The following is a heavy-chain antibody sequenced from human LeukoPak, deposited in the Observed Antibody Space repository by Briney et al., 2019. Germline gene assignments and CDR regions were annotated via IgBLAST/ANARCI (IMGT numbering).Heavy chain of an antibody. J-gene: IGHJ4*02. Sequence: PSETLSLTCTVSGGSISSSSYYWGWIRQPPGKGLEWIGSIYYSGSTYYNPSLKSRVTISVDTSKNQFSLKLSSVTAADTAVYYCARLTTPLQTYYDFWSGYYVGYWGQGTLVTVSS. V-gene: IGHV4-39*01. CDR2: IYYSGST. D-gene: IGHD3-3*01. CDR1: GGSISSSSYY. CDR3: ARLTTPLQTYYDFWSGYYVGY.